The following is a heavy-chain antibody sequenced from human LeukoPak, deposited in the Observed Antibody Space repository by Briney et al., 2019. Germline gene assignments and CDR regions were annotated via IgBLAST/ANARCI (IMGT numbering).Heavy chain of an antibody. CDR2: INPNSGVT. CDR1: GHTFTGYY. CDR3: ARGIVDLDY. Sequence: ASAKVSCKASGHTFTGYYMHWVRQAPGQGLEWLGWINPNSGVTNYAQKFQGRVTMTRDTSISTAYMELSRLRSDDTAVYYCARGIVDLDYWGQGTLVTVSS. D-gene: IGHD1-26*01. J-gene: IGHJ4*02. V-gene: IGHV1-2*02.